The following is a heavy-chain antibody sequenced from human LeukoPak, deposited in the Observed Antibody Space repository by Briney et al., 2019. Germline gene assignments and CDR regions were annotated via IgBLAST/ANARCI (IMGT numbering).Heavy chain of an antibody. CDR3: AKTTIGYSSGRYPGWPVDY. V-gene: IGHV3-23*01. J-gene: IGHJ4*02. D-gene: IGHD6-19*01. CDR2: ISGSGGST. CDR1: GFTVSSNY. Sequence: GGSLRLSYAASGFTVSSNYMSWVRQAPGKGLEWVSAISGSGGSTYYADSVKGRFTISRDNSKNTVYLQMNSLRAEDTAVYYCAKTTIGYSSGRYPGWPVDYWGQGTLVTVSS.